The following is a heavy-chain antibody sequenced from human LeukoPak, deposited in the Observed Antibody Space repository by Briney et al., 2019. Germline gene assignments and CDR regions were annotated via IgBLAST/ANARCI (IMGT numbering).Heavy chain of an antibody. V-gene: IGHV3-11*01. CDR1: GFTFSNYY. Sequence: PGGSLRLSCAASGFTFSNYYMSWVRQAPGKGLEWISYISTRDTIHYADSVRGRLITSRDNAKNSLYLQMNSLRAEDTAVYYCARGDYGSSLNFWGQGTLVTVSS. D-gene: IGHD4-17*01. CDR2: ISTRDTI. J-gene: IGHJ4*02. CDR3: ARGDYGSSLNF.